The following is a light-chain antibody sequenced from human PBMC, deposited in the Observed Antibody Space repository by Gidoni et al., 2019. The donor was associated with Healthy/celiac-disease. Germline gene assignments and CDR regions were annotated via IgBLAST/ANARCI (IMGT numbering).Light chain of an antibody. CDR1: SLRSYY. CDR2: GKN. Sequence: SSELTQDPAVSVALGQTVRITCQGDSLRSYYASWYQQKPGQAPVLVIYGKNNRPSGIPDRFSGSSSGNTASLTITGAHAEDEAYYYCNSRASSGNHPSYVFGTGTTVTVL. CDR3: NSRASSGNHPSYV. J-gene: IGLJ1*01. V-gene: IGLV3-19*01.